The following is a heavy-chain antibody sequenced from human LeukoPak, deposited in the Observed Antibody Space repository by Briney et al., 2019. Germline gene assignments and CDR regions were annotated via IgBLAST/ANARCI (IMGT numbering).Heavy chain of an antibody. Sequence: ASVKVSCKASGYTFTSYDINWVRQATGQGLEWMGWMNPNSGNTGYAQKFQGRVTMIRNTSISTAYMELSSLRSEDTAVYYRARGVSSSWYDYWGQGTLVTVSS. CDR2: MNPNSGNT. J-gene: IGHJ4*02. CDR3: ARGVSSSWYDY. D-gene: IGHD6-13*01. V-gene: IGHV1-8*01. CDR1: GYTFTSYD.